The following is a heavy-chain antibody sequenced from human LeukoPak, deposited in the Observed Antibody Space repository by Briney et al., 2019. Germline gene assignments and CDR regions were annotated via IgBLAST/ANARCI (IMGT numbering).Heavy chain of an antibody. V-gene: IGHV3-48*01. CDR3: AKGGGTFDP. Sequence: PGGSLRLSCAASGFTFSSYSMNWVRQAPGKGLEWVSSISSSSGTIYYGDSVKGRFTXXXDNAKNSVYLQMNSLRAEDTAVYYCAKGGGTFDPWGQGTLVTVSS. CDR2: ISSSSGTI. J-gene: IGHJ5*02. D-gene: IGHD3-10*01. CDR1: GFTFSSYS.